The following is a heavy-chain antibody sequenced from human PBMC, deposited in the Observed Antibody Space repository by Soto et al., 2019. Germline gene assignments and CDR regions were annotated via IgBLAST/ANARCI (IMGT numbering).Heavy chain of an antibody. V-gene: IGHV3-15*07. CDR2: VKSQVDGGTI. J-gene: IGHJ4*02. D-gene: IGHD1-1*01. Sequence: EVQLVQSGGGLVKPGESLRLSCAASGFTFNRAWMNWVRQAPGKGLEWVGRVKSQVDGGTIDYGAPVKGRFTISRAESKNMLYLQMNSLKTEDTAVYYCTTDVEQLLPRIDYWGQGTLVTVSS. CDR1: GFTFNRAW. CDR3: TTDVEQLLPRIDY.